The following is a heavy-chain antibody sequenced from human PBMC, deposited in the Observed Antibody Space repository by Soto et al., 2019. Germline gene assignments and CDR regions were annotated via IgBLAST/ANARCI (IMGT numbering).Heavy chain of an antibody. CDR3: ARGEGSSDNYFDP. D-gene: IGHD6-19*01. CDR2: INHSGLT. J-gene: IGHJ5*02. Sequence: SETLSLTCAVYTESFSPYFWTWIRQSPGKGLEWIGEINHSGLTNYNPSLKSRATISVDTSKDQISLKLRSVTAADTAVYYCARGEGSSDNYFDPWGQGSLVTVSS. V-gene: IGHV4-34*01. CDR1: TESFSPYF.